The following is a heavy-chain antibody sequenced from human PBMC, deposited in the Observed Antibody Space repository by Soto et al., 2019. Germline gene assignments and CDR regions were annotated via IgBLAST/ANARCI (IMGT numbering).Heavy chain of an antibody. CDR1: GGFPSPNHYH. D-gene: IGHD2-15*01. CDR2: IYYSGET. Sequence: ASEDLSLRYTGSGGFPSPNHYHLARVRQPPERGLEWIGSIYYSGETYYTPSLKSRVTISVDPSKTQFSLQLRSVTAADTAVYYCGRHEVAPSFDPWGQGTLVPGSS. J-gene: IGHJ5*02. V-gene: IGHV4-39*01. CDR3: GRHEVAPSFDP.